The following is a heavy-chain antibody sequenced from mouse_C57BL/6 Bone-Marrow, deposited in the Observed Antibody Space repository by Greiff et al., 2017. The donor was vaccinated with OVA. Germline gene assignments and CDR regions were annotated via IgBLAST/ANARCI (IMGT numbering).Heavy chain of an antibody. CDR1: GYAFSSYW. J-gene: IGHJ2*01. CDR3: AYYYGRDY. CDR2: IYPGDGDT. Sequence: QVQLQQSGAELVKPGASVKISCKASGYAFSSYWMNWVKPRPGKGLEWIGQIYPGDGDTNYNGKFKGKATLTADKSSSTAYMQLSSLTSEDSAVYFCAYYYGRDYWGQGTTLTVSS. D-gene: IGHD1-1*01. V-gene: IGHV1-80*01.